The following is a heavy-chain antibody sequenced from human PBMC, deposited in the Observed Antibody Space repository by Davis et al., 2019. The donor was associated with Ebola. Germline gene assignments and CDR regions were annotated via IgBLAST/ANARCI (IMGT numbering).Heavy chain of an antibody. V-gene: IGHV3-30-3*01. CDR2: ISYDGSNK. J-gene: IGHJ4*02. CDR3: ARAPYGSGSSSYFDY. CDR1: GFTFSSYA. Sequence: GESLKISCAASGFTFSSYAMHWVRQAPGKGLEWVAVISYDGSNKYYADSVKGRFTISRDNSKNTLYLQMNSLRAEDTAVYYCARAPYGSGSSSYFDYWGQGTLVTVSS. D-gene: IGHD3-10*01.